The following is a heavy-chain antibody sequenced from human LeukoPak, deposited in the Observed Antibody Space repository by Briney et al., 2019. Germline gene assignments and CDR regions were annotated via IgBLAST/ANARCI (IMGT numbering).Heavy chain of an antibody. V-gene: IGHV3-53*01. D-gene: IGHD6-19*01. CDR3: ARGLYVAGYFDN. J-gene: IGHJ4*02. CDR1: GFTVSSNY. Sequence: PGGSLRLSCVASGFTVSSNYMSWVRQAPGKGLEWVSVIYIGGNTYYADSVKGRFTISRDNSKNTLHLQMNSLRAEDTAIYYCARGLYVAGYFDNWGQGTLVTVSS. CDR2: IYIGGNT.